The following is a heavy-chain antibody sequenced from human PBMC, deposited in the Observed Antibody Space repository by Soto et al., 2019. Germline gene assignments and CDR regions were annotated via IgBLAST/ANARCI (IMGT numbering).Heavy chain of an antibody. CDR3: ARLGITMVRGPERPRFDP. D-gene: IGHD3-10*01. Sequence: ASVKVSCKASGYTFTSYAMHWVRQAPGQRLEWMGWINAGNGNTKYSQKFQGRVTITRDTSASTAYMELSSLRSEDTAVYYCARLGITMVRGPERPRFDPWGQGTLVTVSS. J-gene: IGHJ5*02. V-gene: IGHV1-3*01. CDR1: GYTFTSYA. CDR2: INAGNGNT.